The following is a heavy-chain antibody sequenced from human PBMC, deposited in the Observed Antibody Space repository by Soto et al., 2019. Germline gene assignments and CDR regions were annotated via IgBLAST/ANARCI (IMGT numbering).Heavy chain of an antibody. CDR2: IYYSGST. CDR1: GGSISSSSYY. J-gene: IGHJ5*02. Sequence: QLQLQESGPGLVKPSETLSLTCTVSGGSISSSSYYWGWIRQPPGKGLEWIGSIYYSGSTYYNPSLKSRVTISVDTSKNQLSLKLSSVTAADTAVYYCAINHYYDSSGYYQGWFDPWGQGTLVTVSS. CDR3: AINHYYDSSGYYQGWFDP. V-gene: IGHV4-39*01. D-gene: IGHD3-22*01.